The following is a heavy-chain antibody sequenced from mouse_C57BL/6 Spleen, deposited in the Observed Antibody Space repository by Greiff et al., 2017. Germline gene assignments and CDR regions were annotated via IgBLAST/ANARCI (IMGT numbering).Heavy chain of an antibody. CDR3: ARSGLRRENAMDY. Sequence: VQLQQPGAELVMPGASVKLSCKASGYTFTSYWMHWVKQRPGQGLEWIGEIDPSDSYTNYNQKFKGQSTLTVDKSSSTAYMQLSSLTSEDSAVYYCARSGLRRENAMDYWGQGTSVTVSS. V-gene: IGHV1-69*01. CDR2: IDPSDSYT. J-gene: IGHJ4*01. D-gene: IGHD2-4*01. CDR1: GYTFTSYW.